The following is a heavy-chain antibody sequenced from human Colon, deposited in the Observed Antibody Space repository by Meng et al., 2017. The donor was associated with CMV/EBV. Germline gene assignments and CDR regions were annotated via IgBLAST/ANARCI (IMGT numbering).Heavy chain of an antibody. Sequence: ASVKVSCKASGYTFTDYYMYWVRQAPAQGLEWMGRINPNSGGTNHAQKFQGRVTMTRDTSISTAYMELSRLRSDDTAVYYCARDVNPSWTSGYYYGMDVWGQGTTVTVSS. D-gene: IGHD3-10*01. V-gene: IGHV1-2*06. CDR1: GYTFTDYY. CDR2: INPNSGGT. CDR3: ARDVNPSWTSGYYYGMDV. J-gene: IGHJ6*02.